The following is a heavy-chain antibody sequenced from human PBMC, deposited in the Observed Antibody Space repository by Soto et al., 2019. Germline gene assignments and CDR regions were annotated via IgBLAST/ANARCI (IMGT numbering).Heavy chain of an antibody. CDR2: IYPGDSDT. V-gene: IGHV5-51*01. CDR3: SRPVSSTYYYDSSGYSDY. D-gene: IGHD3-22*01. J-gene: IGHJ4*02. Sequence: GESLKISSKGSGYSFTSYWIGWVRQMPGKGLEWMGIIYPGDSDTRYSPSFQGHVTISADKSISTAYLQWSSLKASDTAMYYSSRPVSSTYYYDSSGYSDYWGQGTLVTVSS. CDR1: GYSFTSYW.